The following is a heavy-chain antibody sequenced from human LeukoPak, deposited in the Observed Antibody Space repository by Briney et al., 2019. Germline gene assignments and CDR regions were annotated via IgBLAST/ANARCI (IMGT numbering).Heavy chain of an antibody. D-gene: IGHD6-19*01. CDR1: GFTFSSYA. J-gene: IGHJ3*02. CDR3: AKRPGIAVAGRAFDI. CDR2: ITSSGDST. Sequence: GGSLRLSCAASGFTFSSYAMSWVRQAPRKGLEWVSAITSSGDSTYYADSVKGRFTISRDNSTNTLYLQMNTLRDEDTAVYYCAKRPGIAVAGRAFDIWGQGTMVTVSS. V-gene: IGHV3-23*01.